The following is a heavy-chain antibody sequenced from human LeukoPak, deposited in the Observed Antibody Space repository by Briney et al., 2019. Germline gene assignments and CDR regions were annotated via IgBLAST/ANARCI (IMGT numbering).Heavy chain of an antibody. J-gene: IGHJ6*03. Sequence: EASVTVSCKASGGTFSSYAISWVRQAPGQGLEWMGGIIPIFGTANYAQKFQGRVTITADESTSTAYMELSSLRSEDTAVYYCARASPPYCSGGSCYSSDYYYYMDVWGKGTTVTISS. D-gene: IGHD2-15*01. CDR1: GGTFSSYA. CDR2: IIPIFGTA. V-gene: IGHV1-69*13. CDR3: ARASPPYCSGGSCYSSDYYYYMDV.